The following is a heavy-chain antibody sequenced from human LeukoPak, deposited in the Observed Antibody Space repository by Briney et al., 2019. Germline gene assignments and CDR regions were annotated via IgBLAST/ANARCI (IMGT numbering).Heavy chain of an antibody. CDR2: INSDGSSR. J-gene: IGHJ4*02. CDR3: VRDRIQICSLSDPFGS. D-gene: IGHD5-18*01. Sequence: TGGSLRLSCTASGFTFSSYWMNWVRQAPGKGLVWVSRINSDGSSRGYAASVKGRFTISRDNAKNTLYLQMNSLTVEDTAVYYCVRDRIQICSLSDPFGSWGQGTRVTVSS. CDR1: GFTFSSYW. V-gene: IGHV3-74*01.